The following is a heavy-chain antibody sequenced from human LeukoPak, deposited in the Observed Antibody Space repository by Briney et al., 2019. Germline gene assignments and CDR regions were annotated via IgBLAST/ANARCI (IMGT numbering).Heavy chain of an antibody. J-gene: IGHJ4*02. CDR3: ARSPSDGIHFDS. CDR1: GFTFSSYS. D-gene: IGHD5-18*01. V-gene: IGHV3-21*01. Sequence: PGGSLRLSCAASGFTFSSYSMNWIRQAPGKGLEWVSSISSSSSHIYYADSVKGRFAISRGNAKSSLYLQMNSLRAEDTAVYYCARSPSDGIHFDSWGQGTLVTVSS. CDR2: ISSSSSHI.